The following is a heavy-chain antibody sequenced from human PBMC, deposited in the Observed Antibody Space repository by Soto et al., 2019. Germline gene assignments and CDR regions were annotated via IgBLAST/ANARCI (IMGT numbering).Heavy chain of an antibody. J-gene: IGHJ5*02. CDR2: IYYSGRT. Sequence: LSLTCTVSGASIDNYYWTWLRQPPGRGLEWIGYIYYSGRTNYNPSLKSRLTISVDTSRNQFSLKLSSVTAADTAVYYCARDSEHRCGGECYSAWRQGTLVTVSS. CDR3: ARDSEHRCGGECYSA. V-gene: IGHV4-59*01. CDR1: GASIDNYY. D-gene: IGHD2-21*01.